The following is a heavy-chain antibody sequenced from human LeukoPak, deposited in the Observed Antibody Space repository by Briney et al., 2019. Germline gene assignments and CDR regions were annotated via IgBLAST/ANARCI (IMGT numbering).Heavy chain of an antibody. Sequence: GESLKISCKGSGYSFTDYWIGWVRQMAGEGLEWMAIIYPGDSKIKYSPSFQGQVTISVDKSISTAYLQWSSLKASDSAMYYCARHEQSSSWSTFDYWGQGTLVTVSS. CDR3: ARHEQSSSWSTFDY. J-gene: IGHJ4*02. V-gene: IGHV5-51*01. D-gene: IGHD6-19*01. CDR1: GYSFTDYW. CDR2: IYPGDSKI.